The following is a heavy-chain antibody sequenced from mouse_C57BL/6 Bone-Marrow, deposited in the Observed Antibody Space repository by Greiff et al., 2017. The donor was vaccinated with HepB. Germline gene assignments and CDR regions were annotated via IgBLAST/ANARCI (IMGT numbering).Heavy chain of an antibody. D-gene: IGHD4-1*01. V-gene: IGHV5-17*01. CDR1: GFTFSDYG. Sequence: EVKLMESGGGLVKPGGFLKLSCAASGFTFSDYGMHWVRQAPEKGLEWVAYISSGSSTIYYADTVKGRFTISRDNAKNTLFLQMTSLRSEDTAMYYCARDLNWDSFAYWGQGTLVTVSA. J-gene: IGHJ3*01. CDR2: ISSGSSTI. CDR3: ARDLNWDSFAY.